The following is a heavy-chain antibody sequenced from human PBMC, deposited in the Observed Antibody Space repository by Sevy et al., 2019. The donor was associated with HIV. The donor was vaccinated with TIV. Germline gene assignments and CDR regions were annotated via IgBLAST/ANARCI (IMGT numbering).Heavy chain of an antibody. Sequence: GGSLRLSCAASGFTFSSYSMNWVRQAPGKGLEWVSSISSSSSYIYYADSVKGRFTISRDNAKNSLYLQMNSLRAEDTAVYYCARGGRELNYKQSGYFQHWGQSTLVTVSS. CDR2: ISSSSSYI. CDR3: ARGGRELNYKQSGYFQH. D-gene: IGHD1-26*01. CDR1: GFTFSSYS. V-gene: IGHV3-21*01. J-gene: IGHJ1*01.